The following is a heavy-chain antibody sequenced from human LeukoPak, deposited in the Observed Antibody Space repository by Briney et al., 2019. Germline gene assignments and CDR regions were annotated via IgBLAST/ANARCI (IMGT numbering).Heavy chain of an antibody. CDR2: INHSGST. CDR1: GGSFSGYY. V-gene: IGHV4-34*01. CDR3: ARSNYVWGSYRPRQSDAFDI. Sequence: PSETLSLTCAVYGGSFSGYYWSWIRQPPGKGLGWIGEINHSGSTNYNPSLKSRVTMSVDTSKNQFSLKLSSVTAADTAVYYCARSNYVWGSYRPRQSDAFDIWGQGTMVTVSS. J-gene: IGHJ3*02. D-gene: IGHD3-16*02.